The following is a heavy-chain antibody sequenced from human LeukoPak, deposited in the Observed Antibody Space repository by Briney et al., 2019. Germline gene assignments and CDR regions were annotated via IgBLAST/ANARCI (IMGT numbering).Heavy chain of an antibody. CDR2: IYSGGST. Sequence: PGGSLGLSCAASGFTVSSNYMSWVRQAPGKGLEWVSVIYSGGSTYYADSVKGRFTISRDNSKNTLYLQMNSLRAEDTAVYYCARDRYGSGSYGYWGQGTLVTVSS. J-gene: IGHJ4*02. V-gene: IGHV3-66*01. CDR1: GFTVSSNY. D-gene: IGHD3-10*01. CDR3: ARDRYGSGSYGY.